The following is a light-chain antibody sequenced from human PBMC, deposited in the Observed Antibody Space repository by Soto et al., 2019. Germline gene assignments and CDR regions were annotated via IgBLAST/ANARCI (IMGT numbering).Light chain of an antibody. Sequence: QSVLAQPASVSGAPGQYITIYCTGTSSEVGGYDYVSWYQRHPGKAPELMIYEVVNRPSWVSNLFSGSKSGNAASLTISGLQAEDEADYYCCSFASSSTYVFGTGTKATVL. J-gene: IGLJ1*01. V-gene: IGLV2-14*01. CDR1: SSEVGGYDY. CDR2: EVV. CDR3: CSFASSSTYV.